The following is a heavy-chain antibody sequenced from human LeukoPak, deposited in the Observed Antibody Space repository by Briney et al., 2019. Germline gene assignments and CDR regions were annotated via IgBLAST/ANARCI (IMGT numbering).Heavy chain of an antibody. Sequence: PGGSLRLSCAASGFTFSSYEMNWVRQAPGKGLEWVSYISSSGSTIYYADSVKGRFTISRDNAKNSLYLQMNSLRAEDTAVYYCARDLGNTTYYYYYYMDVWGKGTTVTVSS. D-gene: IGHD4-23*01. CDR3: ARDLGNTTYYYYYYMDV. CDR1: GFTFSSYE. J-gene: IGHJ6*03. CDR2: ISSSGSTI. V-gene: IGHV3-48*03.